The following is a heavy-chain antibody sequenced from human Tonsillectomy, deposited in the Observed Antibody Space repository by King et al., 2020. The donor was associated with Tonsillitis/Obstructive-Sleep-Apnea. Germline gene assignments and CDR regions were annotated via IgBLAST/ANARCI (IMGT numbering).Heavy chain of an antibody. V-gene: IGHV3-23*04. CDR3: ATTRYYDSSGYYGDFDY. Sequence: VQLVESGGGLVQPGGSLRLSCAASGFTFSSYAMSWVRQAPGKGLEWVSVISGSGGSTYYADSVKGRFTISRDNSKNTLYLQMNSPRAEDPAVYYCATTRYYDSSGYYGDFDYWGQGTLVTVSS. J-gene: IGHJ4*02. CDR1: GFTFSSYA. D-gene: IGHD3-22*01. CDR2: ISGSGGST.